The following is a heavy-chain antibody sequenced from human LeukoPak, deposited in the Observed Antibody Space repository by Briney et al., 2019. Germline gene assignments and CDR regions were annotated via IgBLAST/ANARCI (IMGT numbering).Heavy chain of an antibody. D-gene: IGHD6-19*01. CDR3: ARGPYWQVPPEY. J-gene: IGHJ4*02. CDR1: GFTFSAYA. CDR2: ISYDGSSK. V-gene: IGHV3-30-3*01. Sequence: GGSLRLSCAASGFTFSAYAMHWVRQAPGKGLEWVAVISYDGSSKYYADSVKGRFTISRDNSKDTLYLQMNSLRTEDTAVYYCARGPYWQVPPEYWGRGTLVTVSS.